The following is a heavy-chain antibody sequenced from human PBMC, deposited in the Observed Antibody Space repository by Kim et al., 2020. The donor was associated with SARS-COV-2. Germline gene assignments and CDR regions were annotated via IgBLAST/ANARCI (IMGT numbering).Heavy chain of an antibody. CDR3: ARARMGPGYYFDY. V-gene: IGHV3-7*05. D-gene: IGHD1-26*01. CDR1: GFTFSSYW. CDR2: IKQDGSEK. J-gene: IGHJ4*02. Sequence: GGSLRHSCAASGFTFSSYWMSWVRQAPGKGLEWVANIKQDGSEKYYVDSVKGRFTISRDNAKNSLYLRMNSLRAEDTAVYYCARARMGPGYYFDYWGQGTLVTVSS.